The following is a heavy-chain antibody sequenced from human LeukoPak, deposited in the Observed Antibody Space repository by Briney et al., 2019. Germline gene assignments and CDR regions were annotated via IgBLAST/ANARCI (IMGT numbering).Heavy chain of an antibody. J-gene: IGHJ3*02. D-gene: IGHD3-9*01. CDR2: INHSGST. CDR1: GGSFSGYY. Sequence: SETLSLTCAVYGGSFSGYYWSWIRQPPGKGLEWIGEINHSGSTNHNPSLKSRVTISVDTSKNQFSLELSSVTAADTAVYYCARHLQVTSLRYFDWPFARLGAFDIWGQGTMVTVSS. V-gene: IGHV4-34*01. CDR3: ARHLQVTSLRYFDWPFARLGAFDI.